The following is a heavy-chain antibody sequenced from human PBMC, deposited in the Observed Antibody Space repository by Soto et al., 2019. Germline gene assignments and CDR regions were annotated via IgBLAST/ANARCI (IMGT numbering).Heavy chain of an antibody. V-gene: IGHV3-30*03. Sequence: QVQLVESGGGVVQPGRSLRLSCAASGFTFSSYGMHWVRQAPGKGLEWVAVISYDGSNKYYADSVKGRFTISRDNSKNTLYLQMNSLRAEDTAVYYCARAPLYPDYWGQGTLVTVSS. CDR1: GFTFSSYG. D-gene: IGHD2-2*02. CDR2: ISYDGSNK. J-gene: IGHJ4*02. CDR3: ARAPLYPDY.